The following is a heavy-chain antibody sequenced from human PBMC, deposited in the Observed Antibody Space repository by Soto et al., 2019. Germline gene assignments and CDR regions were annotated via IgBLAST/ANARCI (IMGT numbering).Heavy chain of an antibody. CDR2: TSYDGNNE. CDR3: AKGQQWLSLYYCAMDV. Sequence: VQLVESGGGVVQPGRSLRLSCAASGFTFSNYGMHWVRQAPGKGLEWVAVTSYDGNNEYYADSVKGRFTISRDNSKNPLYLQMNSLRAEDTAVYYCAKGQQWLSLYYCAMDVWGQGTTVTVSS. V-gene: IGHV3-30*18. D-gene: IGHD6-19*01. J-gene: IGHJ6*02. CDR1: GFTFSNYG.